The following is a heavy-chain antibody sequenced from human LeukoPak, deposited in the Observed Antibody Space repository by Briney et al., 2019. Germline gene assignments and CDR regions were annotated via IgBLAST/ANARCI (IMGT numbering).Heavy chain of an antibody. V-gene: IGHV3-21*01. CDR1: GFTFSSYR. Sequence: KPGGSLRLSCATSGFTFSSYRMNWVRQAPGKGLEWVSSISSSSSHIYYADSVKGRFTISRDNSKNTLYLQVNSLRAEDTAVYYCAKDQLRLTTGYYFDYWGQGTLVTVSS. CDR2: ISSSSSHI. J-gene: IGHJ4*02. CDR3: AKDQLRLTTGYYFDY. D-gene: IGHD4-17*01.